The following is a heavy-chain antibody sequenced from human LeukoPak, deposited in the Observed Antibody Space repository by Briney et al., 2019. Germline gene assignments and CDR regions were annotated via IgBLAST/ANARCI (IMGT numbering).Heavy chain of an antibody. CDR2: IYTSGST. CDR3: ARASGIAARSGPYYYYYMDV. V-gene: IGHV4-61*02. Sequence: SETLPLTCTVSGGSISSGSYYWSWIRQPAGKGLEWIGRIYTSGSTNYNPSLKSRVTISVDTSKNQFSLKLSAVTAADTAVYYCARASGIAARSGPYYYYYMDVWGKGTTVTVSS. D-gene: IGHD6-6*01. CDR1: GGSISSGSYY. J-gene: IGHJ6*03.